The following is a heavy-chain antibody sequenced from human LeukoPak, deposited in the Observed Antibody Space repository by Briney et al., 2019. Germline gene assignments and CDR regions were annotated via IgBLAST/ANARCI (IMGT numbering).Heavy chain of an antibody. D-gene: IGHD5-18*01. CDR3: ARVRIQLWMYYMDV. CDR2: IYYSGST. Sequence: PSGTLSLTCAVSGGSISSSNWWSWVRQPPGKGLEWIGYIYYSGSTNYNPSLKSRVTISVDTSKNQFSLKLSSVTAADTAVYYCARVRIQLWMYYMDVWGKGTTVTVSS. CDR1: GGSISSSNW. V-gene: IGHV4-4*02. J-gene: IGHJ6*03.